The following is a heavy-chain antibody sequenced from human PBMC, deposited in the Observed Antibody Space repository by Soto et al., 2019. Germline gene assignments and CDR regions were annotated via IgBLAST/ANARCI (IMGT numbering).Heavy chain of an antibody. J-gene: IGHJ6*03. CDR3: ARVWVRGPRAIYYMDV. CDR1: GFTFSSYS. Sequence: EVQLVESGGGLVQPGGSLRLSCAASGFTFSSYSMNWVRQAPGKGLEWVSYISSSSSTIYYAVSVKRGFTISRDNAKNSLYLQMNSLRAEDTAVYYCARVWVRGPRAIYYMDVWGKGTTVTVSS. V-gene: IGHV3-48*01. CDR2: ISSSSSTI. D-gene: IGHD3-10*01.